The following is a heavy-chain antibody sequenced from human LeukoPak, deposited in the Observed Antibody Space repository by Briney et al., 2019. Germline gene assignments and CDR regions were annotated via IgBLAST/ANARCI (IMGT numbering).Heavy chain of an antibody. D-gene: IGHD2-2*01. CDR2: ISGSGGST. CDR1: GFTFSSYA. V-gene: IGHV3-23*01. J-gene: IGHJ4*02. CDR3: TTDQPKYCSSTSCYGG. Sequence: GGSLRLSCAASGFTFSSYAMSWVRQAPGKGLEWVSAISGSGGSTYYADSVKGRFTISRDNSKNTLYLQMNSLKTEDTAVYYCTTDQPKYCSSTSCYGGWGQGTLVTVSS.